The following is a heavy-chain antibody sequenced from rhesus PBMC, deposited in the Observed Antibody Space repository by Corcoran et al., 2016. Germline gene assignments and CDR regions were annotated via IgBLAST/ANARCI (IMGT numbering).Heavy chain of an antibody. CDR2: INSGGGST. CDR3: AKGAGYFDY. J-gene: IGHJ4*01. Sequence: EVQLVETGGGLVQPGGSLKLSCAASGFTFSSYGMSWVRQAPGKGLEWVSAINSGGGSTYYDDSVKCRFTISRDNSKNTLSLQMNSRGAEDTAVYYCAKGAGYFDYWGQGVLVTVSS. CDR1: GFTFSSYG. V-gene: IGHV3S5*01.